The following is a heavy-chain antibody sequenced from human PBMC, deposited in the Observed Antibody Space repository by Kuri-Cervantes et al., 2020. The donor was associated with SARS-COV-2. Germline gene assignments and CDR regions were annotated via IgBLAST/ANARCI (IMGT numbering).Heavy chain of an antibody. J-gene: IGHJ6*02. CDR2: INHSGST. CDR1: GGSFSGYY. CDR3: ARGVVGYCTNGVCYRPYYYGMDV. V-gene: IGHV4-34*01. D-gene: IGHD2-8*01. Sequence: ESLKISYAVYGGSFSGYYWSWIRQPPGKGLEWIGEINHSGSTNYNPSLKSRVTISVDTSKNQFSLKLSSVTAADTAVYYCARGVVGYCTNGVCYRPYYYGMDVWGQGTTVTVSS.